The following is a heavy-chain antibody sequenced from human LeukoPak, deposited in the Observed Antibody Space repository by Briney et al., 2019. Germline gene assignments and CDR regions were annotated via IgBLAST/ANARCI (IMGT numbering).Heavy chain of an antibody. CDR1: GGSFSGYY. Sequence: SETLSLTCAVYGGSFSGYYWSWIRQPPGKGLEWIGEISHSGSTNYNPSLKSRVTISVDTSKNQFSLKLSSVTAADTAVYYCARWRQWLGYFDYWGQGTLVTVSS. CDR3: ARWRQWLGYFDY. V-gene: IGHV4-34*01. D-gene: IGHD6-19*01. J-gene: IGHJ4*02. CDR2: ISHSGST.